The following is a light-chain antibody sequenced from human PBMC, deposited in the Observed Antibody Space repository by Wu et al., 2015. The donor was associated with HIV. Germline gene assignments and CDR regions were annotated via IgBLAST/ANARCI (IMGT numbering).Light chain of an antibody. Sequence: DIQMTQSPSSLSASVGDRATITCRASQTISTFLNWYQHHPGKAPNLLIYSTSILQIGVPSRFSGNGSATDFTLTISNLQPEDFATYYCQQSYSTPRTFGQGTNVEIK. CDR2: STS. V-gene: IGKV1-39*01. J-gene: IGKJ1*01. CDR1: QTISTF. CDR3: QQSYSTPRT.